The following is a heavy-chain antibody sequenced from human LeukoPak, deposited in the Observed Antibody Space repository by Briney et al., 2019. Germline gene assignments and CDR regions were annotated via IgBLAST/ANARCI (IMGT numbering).Heavy chain of an antibody. CDR2: IYYSGST. D-gene: IGHD3-10*01. CDR1: GGSISSSSYY. V-gene: IGHV4-39*01. CDR3: ARVKKGRGSGSFYYYYMDV. Sequence: SETLSLTCTVSGGSISSSSYYWGWIRQPPGKGLEWISSIYYSGSTYYNPSLKSRVTISIDTSKNQFPLKLSSVIAADTAVYFCARVKKGRGSGSFYYYYMDVWGKGTTVTISS. J-gene: IGHJ6*03.